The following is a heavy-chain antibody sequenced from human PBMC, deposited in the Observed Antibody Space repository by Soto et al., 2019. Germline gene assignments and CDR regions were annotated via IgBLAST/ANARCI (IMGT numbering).Heavy chain of an antibody. CDR3: ANALGYSSGWLPFDY. CDR2: ISGSGGST. V-gene: IGHV3-23*01. Sequence: GGSLRLSCAASGFTFSNAWMSWVRQAPGKGLEWVSAISGSGGSTYYADSVKGRFTISRDNSKNTLYLQMNSLRAEDTAVYYCANALGYSSGWLPFDYWGQGTLVTSPQ. J-gene: IGHJ4*02. CDR1: GFTFSNAW. D-gene: IGHD6-19*01.